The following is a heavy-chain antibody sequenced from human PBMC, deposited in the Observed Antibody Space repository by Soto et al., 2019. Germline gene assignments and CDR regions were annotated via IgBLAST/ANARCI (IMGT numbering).Heavy chain of an antibody. J-gene: IGHJ3*02. CDR2: ISSSSSTI. D-gene: IGHD2-2*01. V-gene: IGHV3-48*01. CDR1: GFTFSSYS. Sequence: SLRLSCAASGFTFSSYSMNWVRQAPGKGLEWVSYISSSSSTIYYADSVKGRFTISRDNAKNSLYLQMNSLRAEDTAVYYCARLAADIVVVPAANDAFDIWGQGTMVPVSS. CDR3: ARLAADIVVVPAANDAFDI.